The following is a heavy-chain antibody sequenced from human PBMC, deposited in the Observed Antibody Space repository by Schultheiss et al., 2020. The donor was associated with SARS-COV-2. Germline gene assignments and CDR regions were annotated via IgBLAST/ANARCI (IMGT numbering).Heavy chain of an antibody. CDR3: GRGRMTMIEVGAGYGMDV. D-gene: IGHD3-22*01. V-gene: IGHV4-4*07. CDR1: GGSISSYY. Sequence: SETLSLTCTVSGGSISSYYWSWIRQPAGKGLEWIGRIYTSGSTNSNPSLKSRVTMSVDTSKNQFSLKLTSVTAADTAVYYCGRGRMTMIEVGAGYGMDVWSPASTVTVAS. CDR2: IYTSGST. J-gene: IGHJ6*02.